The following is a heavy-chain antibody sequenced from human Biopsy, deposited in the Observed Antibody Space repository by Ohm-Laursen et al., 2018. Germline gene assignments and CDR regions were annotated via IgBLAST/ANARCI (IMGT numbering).Heavy chain of an antibody. CDR3: VIDGNDFLTDYLKIDQ. CDR1: GYTFTSNY. D-gene: IGHD3-9*01. CDR2: INPKSGGT. V-gene: IGHV1-2*02. J-gene: IGHJ4*02. Sequence: ASAKVFCKASGYTFTSNYLHWVRQAPGQGLEWMGWINPKSGGTSYLEKFRGRVIMTRTTSISTAYMEVSSLRSADTAVSYCVIDGNDFLTDYLKIDQWGQGTLVTVSS.